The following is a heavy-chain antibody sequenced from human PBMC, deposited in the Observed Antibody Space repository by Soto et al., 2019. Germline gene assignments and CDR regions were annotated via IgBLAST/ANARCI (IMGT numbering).Heavy chain of an antibody. CDR3: ARRRHHYDSLAFSRYYFDS. V-gene: IGHV5-51*01. CDR2: SSSADSDS. D-gene: IGHD3-22*01. CDR1: GDTFPKYG. Sequence: GESLKISCKLSGDTFPKYGIAWVRQMPGKGLEWMGISSSADSDSRYSPSFRGQVTISADKSISTTYLQWRSLKASDTAMYYCARRRHHYDSLAFSRYYFDSWGQGPLVTVSS. J-gene: IGHJ4*02.